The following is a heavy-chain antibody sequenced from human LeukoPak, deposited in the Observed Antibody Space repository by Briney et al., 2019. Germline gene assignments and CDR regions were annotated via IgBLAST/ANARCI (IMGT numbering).Heavy chain of an antibody. J-gene: IGHJ5*02. CDR3: ARELAVAGADWFDP. D-gene: IGHD6-19*01. V-gene: IGHV4-61*01. Sequence: PSGTLCLTCTASGVSVSSGSYHWGWHRPPQGKGLVAVVYIYCSVSTNVNPSLKSRLTISVDTSKNQFSLKLGSVTAADTAVYYCARELAVAGADWFDPWGQGTLVTVSS. CDR2: IYCSVST. CDR1: GVSVSSGSYH.